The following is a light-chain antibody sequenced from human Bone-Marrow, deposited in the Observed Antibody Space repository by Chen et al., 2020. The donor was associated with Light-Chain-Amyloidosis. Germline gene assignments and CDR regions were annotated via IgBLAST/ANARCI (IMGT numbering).Light chain of an antibody. V-gene: IGLV3-21*02. J-gene: IGLJ3*02. Sequence: SYVLTQPSSVSVAPGQTATIACGGNNIGSTSVHWYQQTPGQAPLLVVYDDSDRPSGIPERLSGTNSGNTATLTIRRVEAGDEADYYCHVWDRSSDRPVFGGGSNLPVL. CDR3: HVWDRSSDRPV. CDR2: DDS. CDR1: NIGSTS.